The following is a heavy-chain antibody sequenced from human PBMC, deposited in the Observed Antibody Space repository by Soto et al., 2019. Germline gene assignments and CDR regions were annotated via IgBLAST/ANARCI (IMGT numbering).Heavy chain of an antibody. CDR1: GFTFSSYG. CDR2: ISYDGSNK. V-gene: IGHV3-30*18. CDR3: AKDWLDGYNYFDY. D-gene: IGHD5-12*01. Sequence: SLRLSCAASGFTFSSYGMHWVRQAPGKGLEWVAVISYDGSNKYYADSVKGRFTISRDNSKNTLYLQMNSLRAEDTAVYYCAKDWLDGYNYFDYWGQGTLVTVSS. J-gene: IGHJ4*02.